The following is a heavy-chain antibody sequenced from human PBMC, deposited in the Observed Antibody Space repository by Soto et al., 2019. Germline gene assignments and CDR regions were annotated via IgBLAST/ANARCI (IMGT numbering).Heavy chain of an antibody. CDR3: ARDVAMPTGLGLGY. D-gene: IGHD6-19*01. V-gene: IGHV3-30*03. J-gene: IGHJ4*02. CDR2: ISNDGSKK. CDR1: GFAFTNYG. Sequence: QVQVVESGGGVVQRGTSLRLSCAASGFAFTNYGIHWVRQAPGKGLEWVAHISNDGSKKFYGDSVKGRFTISRDNSENTVYLQIASLRPDYTSVFYCARDVAMPTGLGLGYLGQGTLVTLSS.